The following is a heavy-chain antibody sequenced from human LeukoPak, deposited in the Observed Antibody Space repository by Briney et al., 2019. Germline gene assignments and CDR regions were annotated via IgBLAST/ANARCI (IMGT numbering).Heavy chain of an antibody. D-gene: IGHD3-10*01. CDR3: AKGPYGSGSSYFDY. J-gene: IGHJ4*02. V-gene: IGHV3-9*01. CDR1: GFTFSRYS. CDR2: ISWNSGSI. Sequence: GGSLRLSCAAPGFTFSRYSMSWVRQAPGKGLEWVSGISWNSGSIGYADSVKGRFTISRDNAKNSLYLQMNSLRPEDTALYYCAKGPYGSGSSYFDYWGQGTLVTVSS.